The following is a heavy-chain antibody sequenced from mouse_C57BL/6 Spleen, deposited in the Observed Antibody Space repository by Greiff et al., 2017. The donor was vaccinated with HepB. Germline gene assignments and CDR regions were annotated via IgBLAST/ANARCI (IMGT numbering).Heavy chain of an antibody. CDR2: ISSGSSTI. CDR3: LYEGFAY. D-gene: IGHD1-1*01. V-gene: IGHV5-17*01. J-gene: IGHJ3*01. Sequence: EVKLMESGGGLVKPGGSLKLSCAASGFTFSDYGMHWVRQAPEKGLEWVAYISSGSSTIYYADTVKGRFTISRDNAKNTLFLQMTSLRSEDTAMYYCLYEGFAYWGQGTLVTVSA. CDR1: GFTFSDYG.